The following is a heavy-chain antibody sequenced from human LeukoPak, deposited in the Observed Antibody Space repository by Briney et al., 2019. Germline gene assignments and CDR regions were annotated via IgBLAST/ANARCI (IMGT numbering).Heavy chain of an antibody. V-gene: IGHV3-30*04. D-gene: IGHD6-19*01. CDR1: GFTFNNYA. J-gene: IGHJ4*02. CDR2: ISYDGSNK. CDR3: AREGGSGWYYFDY. Sequence: GGSLRLSCAASGFTFNNYAMHWVRQAPGKGLEWVAVISYDGSNKYYADSVKGRFTISRDNSKNTLYLQMNSLRAEDTAVYYCAREGGSGWYYFDYWGQGTLVTVSS.